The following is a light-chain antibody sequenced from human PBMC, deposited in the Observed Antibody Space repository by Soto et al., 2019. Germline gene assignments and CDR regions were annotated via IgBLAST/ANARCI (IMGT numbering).Light chain of an antibody. Sequence: EIVLTQSPATLSLSPGESATLSCRASQSVSTYLAWYQQKPGQAPRLLIYDASNRATGIPARFSGSGSGTDFALTISSLELEDFAVCDCQWRSNWPPGLTFGGGTRVELK. CDR1: QSVSTY. J-gene: IGKJ4*01. V-gene: IGKV3-11*01. CDR2: DAS. CDR3: QWRSNWPPGLT.